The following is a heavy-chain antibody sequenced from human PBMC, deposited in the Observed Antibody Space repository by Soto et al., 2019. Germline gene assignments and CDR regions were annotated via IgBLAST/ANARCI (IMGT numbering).Heavy chain of an antibody. V-gene: IGHV1-18*01. CDR1: GYTFTSYG. CDR2: ISTYNGDT. CDR3: ARKYSSSSWFDP. D-gene: IGHD6-6*01. Sequence: ASVKVSCKASGYTFTSYGISWVQQAPGQGLEWMGWISTYNGDTNYAQQLQGRVTMTTDTSTSTAYMELRSLRSDDTAVYYCARKYSSSSWFDPWGQGXLVTVYS. J-gene: IGHJ5*02.